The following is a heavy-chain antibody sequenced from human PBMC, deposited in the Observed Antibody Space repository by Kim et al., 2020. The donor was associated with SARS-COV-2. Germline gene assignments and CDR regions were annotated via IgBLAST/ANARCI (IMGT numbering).Heavy chain of an antibody. J-gene: IGHJ6*02. CDR1: GGTFSSYA. CDR3: ARSGGEFGIVATIREGLDV. V-gene: IGHV1-69*13. D-gene: IGHD5-12*01. Sequence: SVKVSCKASGGTFSSYAISWVRQAPGQGLEWMGGIIPIFGTANYAQKFQGRVTITADESTSTAYMELSSLRSEDTAVYYCARSGGEFGIVATIREGLDVGGQGTTVTVSS. CDR2: IIPIFGTA.